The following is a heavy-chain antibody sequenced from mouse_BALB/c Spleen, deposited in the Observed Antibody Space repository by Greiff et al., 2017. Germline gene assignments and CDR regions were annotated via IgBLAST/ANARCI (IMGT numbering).Heavy chain of an antibody. CDR3: ARYYYGSSGWYFDV. CDR2: ISYSGST. CDR1: GDSITSGY. J-gene: IGHJ1*01. V-gene: IGHV3-8*02. Sequence: EVQLQESGPSLVKPSQTLSLTCSVTGDSITSGYWNWIRKFPGNKLEYMGYISYSGSTYYNPSLKSRISITRDTSKNQYYLQLNSVTTEDTATYYCARYYYGSSGWYFDVWGAGTTVTVSS. D-gene: IGHD1-1*01.